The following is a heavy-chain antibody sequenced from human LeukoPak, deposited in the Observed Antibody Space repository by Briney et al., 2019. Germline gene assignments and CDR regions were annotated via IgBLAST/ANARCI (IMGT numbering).Heavy chain of an antibody. V-gene: IGHV3-23*01. CDR2: ISGSGGST. Sequence: PGRSLRLSCAASGFTFDDYAMHWVRQAPGKGLEWVSAISGSGGSTYYADSVKGRFTISRDNSKNTLYLQMNSLRAEDTAVYYCARDRAEYYDFWSGYYTGYYFDYWGQGTLVTVSS. D-gene: IGHD3-3*01. CDR1: GFTFDDYA. J-gene: IGHJ4*02. CDR3: ARDRAEYYDFWSGYYTGYYFDY.